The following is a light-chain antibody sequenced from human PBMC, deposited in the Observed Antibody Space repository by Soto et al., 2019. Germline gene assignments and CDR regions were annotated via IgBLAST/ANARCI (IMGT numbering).Light chain of an antibody. J-gene: IGKJ5*01. CDR1: QGITTW. Sequence: EIQITHAPSYVYESVGDRVTLTFLASQGITTWLAWYQQKPGKAPNLLIYTGSSLQSGVPSRFSGSGSGTDFTLTINSLQPEDFATYYCQKAASFPINFGQGQRRAIK. CDR2: TGS. V-gene: IGKV1-12*01. CDR3: QKAASFPIN.